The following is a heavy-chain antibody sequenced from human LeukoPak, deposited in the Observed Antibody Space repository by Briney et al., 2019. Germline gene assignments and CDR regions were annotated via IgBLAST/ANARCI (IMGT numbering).Heavy chain of an antibody. Sequence: ASVKVSCKASGYTFTGYYMHWVPQAPGKGLEWMGLVDPEDGETIYAEKFQGRVTITADTSTDTAYMELSSLRSEDTAVYYCATGDGYNPPFDYWGQGTLVTVSS. D-gene: IGHD5-24*01. CDR1: GYTFTGYY. V-gene: IGHV1-69-2*01. CDR3: ATGDGYNPPFDY. J-gene: IGHJ4*02. CDR2: VDPEDGET.